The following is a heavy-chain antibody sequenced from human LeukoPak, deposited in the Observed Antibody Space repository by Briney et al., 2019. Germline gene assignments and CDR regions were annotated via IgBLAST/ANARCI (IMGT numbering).Heavy chain of an antibody. CDR2: ISAYNGNT. CDR1: GYTFTSYG. Sequence: SVKVSRKASGYTFTSYGISWVRQAPGQGLEWMGWISAYNGNTNYAQKLQGRVTMTTDTSTSTAYMELRSLRSDDTAVYYCARDPKWLLSKDDAFDIWGQGTMVTVSS. CDR3: ARDPKWLLSKDDAFDI. D-gene: IGHD3-3*01. V-gene: IGHV1-18*01. J-gene: IGHJ3*02.